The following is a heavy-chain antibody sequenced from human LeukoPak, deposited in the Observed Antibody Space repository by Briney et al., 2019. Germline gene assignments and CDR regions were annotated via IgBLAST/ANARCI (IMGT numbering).Heavy chain of an antibody. CDR2: IYYSGST. CDR1: GSSISSYY. Sequence: SETLSLTCTVSGSSISSYYWSWIRQPPGKGLEWSGYIYYSGSTNYNPSLKSRVTISVDTSKNQFSLKLSSVTAADTAVYYCATIGGIGTMVRGVNPIDYWGQGTLVTVSS. CDR3: ATIGGIGTMVRGVNPIDY. V-gene: IGHV4-59*01. J-gene: IGHJ4*02. D-gene: IGHD3-10*01.